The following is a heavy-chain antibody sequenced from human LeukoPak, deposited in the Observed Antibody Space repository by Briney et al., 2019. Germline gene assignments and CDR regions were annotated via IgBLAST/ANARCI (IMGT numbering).Heavy chain of an antibody. J-gene: IGHJ5*01. D-gene: IGHD3-9*01. Sequence: GGSPRLSCAASGFTFSSYSMNWVRQAPGKGLVWVSRIKGDGSHTIYADSVKGRFTISRDNAKNTLYLQMKSLRAEDTAVYYCVRDWDHFDFDSWGQGTLVTVSS. CDR3: VRDWDHFDFDS. CDR1: GFTFSSYS. V-gene: IGHV3-74*01. CDR2: IKGDGSHT.